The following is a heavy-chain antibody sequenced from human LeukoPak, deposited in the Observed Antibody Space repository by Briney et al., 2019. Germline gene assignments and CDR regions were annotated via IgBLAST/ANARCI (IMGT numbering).Heavy chain of an antibody. CDR3: AREASGSLLSTDYMDV. Sequence: GGSLRLSCAASGFTFSSYSMNWVRQAPGKGLEWVSSMSSSSSYIYYADSVKGRFTISRDNAKNSLYLQMNSLRSEDTAVYYCAREASGSLLSTDYMDVWGKGTTVTVSS. CDR2: MSSSSSYI. CDR1: GFTFSSYS. D-gene: IGHD1-26*01. V-gene: IGHV3-21*01. J-gene: IGHJ6*03.